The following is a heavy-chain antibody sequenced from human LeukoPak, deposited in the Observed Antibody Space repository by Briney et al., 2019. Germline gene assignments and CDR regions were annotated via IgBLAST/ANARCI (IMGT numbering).Heavy chain of an antibody. Sequence: PGGSLRLSCAASGFTFSSYGMHWVRQAPGKGLEWVAFIRYDGSNKYYADSVKGRFTISRDNYKNTLYLQMNSLRAEDTAVYYCAKEDIVVGVAATPIDYWGQGTLVTVSS. D-gene: IGHD2-15*01. CDR2: IRYDGSNK. CDR1: GFTFSSYG. V-gene: IGHV3-30*02. J-gene: IGHJ4*02. CDR3: AKEDIVVGVAATPIDY.